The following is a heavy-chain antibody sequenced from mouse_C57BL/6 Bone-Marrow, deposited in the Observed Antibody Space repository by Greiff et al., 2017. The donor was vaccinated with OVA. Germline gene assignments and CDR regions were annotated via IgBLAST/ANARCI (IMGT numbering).Heavy chain of an antibody. V-gene: IGHV7-1*01. Sequence: DVHLVESGGGLVQSGRSLRLSCATSGFTFSDFYMEWVRQAPGKGLEWIAASRNKANDYTTEYSASVKGRFIVSRDTSQSILYLQMNALRAEDTAIYYCARDAMDYWGQGTSVTVSS. CDR3: ARDAMDY. CDR2: SRNKANDYTT. J-gene: IGHJ4*01. CDR1: GFTFSDFY.